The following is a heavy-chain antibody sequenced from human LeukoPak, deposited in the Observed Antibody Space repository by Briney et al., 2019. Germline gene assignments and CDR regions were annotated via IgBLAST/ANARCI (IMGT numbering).Heavy chain of an antibody. Sequence: GRSLRLSCAASGFTFDDYAMHWVRQAPGKGLEWVSGISWNSGSIGYADSVKGRFTISRDNAKNSLYLQMNSQRAEDTALYYCAKDLEWELRGWGFDYWGQGTLVTVSS. J-gene: IGHJ4*02. CDR1: GFTFDDYA. V-gene: IGHV3-9*01. CDR3: AKDLEWELRGWGFDY. CDR2: ISWNSGSI. D-gene: IGHD1-26*01.